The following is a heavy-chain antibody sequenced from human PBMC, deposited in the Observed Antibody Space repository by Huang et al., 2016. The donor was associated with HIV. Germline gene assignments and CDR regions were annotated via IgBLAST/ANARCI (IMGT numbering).Heavy chain of an antibody. CDR1: GFTFSSYG. Sequence: QVQLVESGGGVVQPGRSLRISCAASGFTFSSYGMNWVRQDPGKGLEWVAVISYDAKTKYYADSVKGRFSISRDNSKTTVYLQLNSLRLEDTAVYYCAKGGSAAAVLDFWGQGTLVTVSS. V-gene: IGHV3-30*18. J-gene: IGHJ4*02. D-gene: IGHD6-13*01. CDR3: AKGGSAAAVLDF. CDR2: ISYDAKTK.